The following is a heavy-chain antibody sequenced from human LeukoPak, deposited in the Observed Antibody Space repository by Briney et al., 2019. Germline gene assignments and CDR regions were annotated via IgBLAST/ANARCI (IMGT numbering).Heavy chain of an antibody. J-gene: IGHJ4*02. D-gene: IGHD6-6*01. V-gene: IGHV1-2*02. CDR2: INPNSGGT. CDR3: ARDEYSSSSIDY. Sequence: ASVKVSCKSSGYTFTVYYMHWVRQAPGQGREWMGWINPNSGGTNYAQKFQGRVTMTRATSISTAYMELSRLRSDDTAVYYCARDEYSSSSIDYWGQGTLVTVSS. CDR1: GYTFTVYY.